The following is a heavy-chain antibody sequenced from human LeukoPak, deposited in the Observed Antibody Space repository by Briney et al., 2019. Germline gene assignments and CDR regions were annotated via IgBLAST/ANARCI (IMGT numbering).Heavy chain of an antibody. D-gene: IGHD1-26*01. V-gene: IGHV3-23*01. J-gene: IGHJ6*02. CDR2: ITGSGGNT. CDR1: GFIFDNFA. CDR3: AGRSGSHYGMDV. Sequence: PEGSLRLSCAASGFIFDNFAMSWVRQAPGKGLEWVSTITGSGGNTYYADSVEGRFTISRDNSKNTLYLQMNSLRAEDTAVYYCAGRSGSHYGMDVWGQGTTVTVSS.